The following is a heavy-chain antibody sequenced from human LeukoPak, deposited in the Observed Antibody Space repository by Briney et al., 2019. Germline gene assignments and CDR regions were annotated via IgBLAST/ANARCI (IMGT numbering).Heavy chain of an antibody. Sequence: SGTLSLTCTVSGGSISSYYWSWIRQPPGKGLEWIGYIYYSGSTNYNPSLKSRVAISVDTSKNQFSLKLSSVTAADTAVYYCARAGFSSGFYYLDYWGQGTLVTVSS. CDR2: IYYSGST. D-gene: IGHD3-22*01. CDR3: ARAGFSSGFYYLDY. J-gene: IGHJ4*02. CDR1: GGSISSYY. V-gene: IGHV4-59*01.